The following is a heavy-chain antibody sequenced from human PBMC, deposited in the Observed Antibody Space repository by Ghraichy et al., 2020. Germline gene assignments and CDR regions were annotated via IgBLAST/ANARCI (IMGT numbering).Heavy chain of an antibody. CDR1: GFAYNSYW. Sequence: GGSLRLSCAASGFAYNSYWMNWVRQAPGKGLEWVAYIKYDGSAEYYVDSVKCRFAISRDNAKNSLFLQMNSLRAEDTAVYYCARGWGRFDYWGQGTLVTVSS. CDR2: IKYDGSAE. J-gene: IGHJ4*02. CDR3: ARGWGRFDY. D-gene: IGHD2-21*02. V-gene: IGHV3-7*01.